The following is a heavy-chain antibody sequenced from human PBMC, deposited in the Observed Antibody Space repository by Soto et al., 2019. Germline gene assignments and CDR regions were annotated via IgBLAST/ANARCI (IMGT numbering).Heavy chain of an antibody. V-gene: IGHV1-18*01. D-gene: IGHD1-1*01. CDR3: ARGRYGDY. CDR1: GYDFTTYG. J-gene: IGHJ4*02. Sequence: QVHLVQSGAEVKKPGASVKVSCKGSGYDFTTYGITWVRQAPGQGLEWMAWISAHNGNTDYAQKLQGRVTVTRDTSTSTAYMELRSLRSDDTAMYYCARGRYGDYWGQGARFTFSS. CDR2: ISAHNGNT.